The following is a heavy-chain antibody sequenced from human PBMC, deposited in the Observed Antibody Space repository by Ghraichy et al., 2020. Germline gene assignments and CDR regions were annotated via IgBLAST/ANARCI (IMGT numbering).Heavy chain of an antibody. D-gene: IGHD5-12*01. CDR2: INPNSGGT. CDR3: ARGVPRDIVATILGY. Sequence: ASVKVSCKASGYTFTGYYMHWVRQAPGQGLEWMGWINPNSGGTNYAQKFQGRVTMTRDTSISTAYMELSRLRSDDTAVYYCARGVPRDIVATILGYWGQGTLVTVSS. J-gene: IGHJ4*02. V-gene: IGHV1-2*02. CDR1: GYTFTGYY.